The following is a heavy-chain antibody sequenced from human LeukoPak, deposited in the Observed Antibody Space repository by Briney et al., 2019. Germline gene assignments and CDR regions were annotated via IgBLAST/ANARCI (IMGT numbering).Heavy chain of an antibody. J-gene: IGHJ4*02. Sequence: GASVKVSCKTSGYTFTDYYMHWVRQAPGQGLEWMGRINPNSGGTNYAQKFQDRVTMTRDTSISTAYMELNRLKSDDTAVYYCAKTGSGSYRFFDYWGQGTLVTASS. CDR3: AKTGSGSYRFFDY. CDR1: GYTFTDYY. D-gene: IGHD1-26*01. V-gene: IGHV1-2*06. CDR2: INPNSGGT.